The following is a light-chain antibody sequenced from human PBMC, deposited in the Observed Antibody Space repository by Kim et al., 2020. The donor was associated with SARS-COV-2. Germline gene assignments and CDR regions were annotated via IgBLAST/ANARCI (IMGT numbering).Light chain of an antibody. V-gene: IGLV3-1*01. Sequence: SYELTQPPSVSVSPGQTASITCSGDKLGDKYACWYQQKPGQSPVLLMYHDSKRPSGIPERFSGSNSGNTATLTISGTQAMDEADYYCQAWDSNTYV. J-gene: IGLJ1*01. CDR1: KLGDKY. CDR3: QAWDSNTYV. CDR2: HDS.